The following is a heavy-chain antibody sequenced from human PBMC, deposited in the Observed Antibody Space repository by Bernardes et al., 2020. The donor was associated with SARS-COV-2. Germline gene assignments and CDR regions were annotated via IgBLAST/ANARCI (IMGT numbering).Heavy chain of an antibody. Sequence: SLRLSCAASGFTADDFAMHWVRQAPGKGLEWVSGISWNSGSIGYAASVKGRFTISRDNAKNSLYLQMNSLRPDDTALYYCAKDYETGELGIAVEGYCGHWGQGTLVTVSS. D-gene: IGHD6-19*01. CDR3: AKDYETGELGIAVEGYCGH. CDR1: GFTADDFA. V-gene: IGHV3-9*02. CDR2: ISWNSGSI. J-gene: IGHJ4*02.